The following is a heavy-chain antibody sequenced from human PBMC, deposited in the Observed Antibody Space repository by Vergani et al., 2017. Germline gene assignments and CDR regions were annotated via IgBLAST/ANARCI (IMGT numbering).Heavy chain of an antibody. CDR1: GGTFSSYT. J-gene: IGHJ4*02. CDR3: ASAMTTVTTLFRYYFDY. V-gene: IGHV1-69*02. Sequence: QVQLVQSGAEVKKPGSSVKVSCTASGGTFSSYTISWVRQAPGQGLEWMGRIIPILGIANYAQKFQGRVTITADKSTSTAYMELSSLRSEDTAVYYCASAMTTVTTLFRYYFDYWGQGTLVTVSS. CDR2: IIPILGIA. D-gene: IGHD4-17*01.